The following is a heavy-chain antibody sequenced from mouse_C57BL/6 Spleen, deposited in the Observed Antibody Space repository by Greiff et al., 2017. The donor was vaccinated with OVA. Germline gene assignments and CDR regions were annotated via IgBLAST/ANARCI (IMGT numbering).Heavy chain of an antibody. V-gene: IGHV5-6*01. Sequence: EVQGVESGGDLVKPGGSLKLSCAASGFTFSSYGMSWVRQTPDKRLEWVATISSGGSYTYYPDSVKGRFTISRDNAKNTLYLQMSSLKSEDTAMYYCARPDGYYDYFDYWGQGTTLTVSS. CDR3: ARPDGYYDYFDY. CDR1: GFTFSSYG. J-gene: IGHJ2*01. D-gene: IGHD2-3*01. CDR2: ISSGGSYT.